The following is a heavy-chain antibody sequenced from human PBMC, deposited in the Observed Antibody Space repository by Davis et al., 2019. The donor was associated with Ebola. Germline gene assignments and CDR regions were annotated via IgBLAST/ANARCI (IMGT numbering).Heavy chain of an antibody. J-gene: IGHJ5*02. CDR3: ARALSTYYYDSSGYTGGWFDP. D-gene: IGHD3-22*01. CDR2: ISYDGSNK. V-gene: IGHV3-30-3*01. Sequence: GGSLRLSCAASGFTFSSYAMHWVRQAPGKGLEWVAVISYDGSNKYYADSVKGRFTISRDNSKNTLYLQMNSLRAEDTAVYYCARALSTYYYDSSGYTGGWFDPWGQGTLVTVSS. CDR1: GFTFSSYA.